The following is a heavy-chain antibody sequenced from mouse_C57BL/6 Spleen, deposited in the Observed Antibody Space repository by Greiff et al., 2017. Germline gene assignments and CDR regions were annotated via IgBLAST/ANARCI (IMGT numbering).Heavy chain of an antibody. V-gene: IGHV1-82*01. CDR2: IYPGDGDT. Sequence: QVQLKQSGPELVKPGASVKISCKASGYAFSSSWMNWVKQRPGKGLEWIGRIYPGDGDTNYNGKFKGKATRTADKSSSTAYMQLSSLTSEDSAVYFCARRGGAMDYWGQGTSVTVSS. CDR3: ARRGGAMDY. J-gene: IGHJ4*01. CDR1: GYAFSSSW.